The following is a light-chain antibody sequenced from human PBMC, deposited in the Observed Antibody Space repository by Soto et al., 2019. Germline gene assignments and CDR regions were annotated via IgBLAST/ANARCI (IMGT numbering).Light chain of an antibody. CDR1: QSVGSN. J-gene: IGKJ4*01. CDR3: QQYAKWPLT. V-gene: IGKV3-15*01. CDR2: RAS. Sequence: EVVMTQSPATLYVSPGERTSLSCRASQSVGSNLGWYQQKPGQAPRLLIYRASTRATGIPARFSGSGSGTEFTLTISSLQSEDIAVYYCQQYAKWPLTFGGGTKVEIK.